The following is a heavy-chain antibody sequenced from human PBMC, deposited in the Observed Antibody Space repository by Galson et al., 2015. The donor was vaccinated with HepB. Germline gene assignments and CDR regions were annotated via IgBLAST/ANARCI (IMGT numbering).Heavy chain of an antibody. CDR2: INHSGST. D-gene: IGHD3-3*01. Sequence: TLSLTCAVYGGSFSGYYWSWIRQPPGKGLEWIGEINHSGSTNYNPSLKSRVTISVDTSKNQFSLKLSSVTAADTAVYYCASGYYDFWSGYYTPPDYWGQGTLVTVSS. V-gene: IGHV4-34*01. CDR3: ASGYYDFWSGYYTPPDY. J-gene: IGHJ4*02. CDR1: GGSFSGYY.